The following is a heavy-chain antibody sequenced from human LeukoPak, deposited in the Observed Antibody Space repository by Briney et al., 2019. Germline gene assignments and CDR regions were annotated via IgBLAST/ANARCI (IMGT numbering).Heavy chain of an antibody. CDR3: ARGDMILDY. CDR2: INHSGST. D-gene: IGHD3-16*01. V-gene: IGHV4-34*01. Sequence: SETLSLTCAVYGVSFSGYYWSWIRQPPGKGLEWIGEINHSGSTNYNPSLKSRVTISVDTSKNQFSLRLSSVTAADTAVYYCARGDMILDYWGQGTLVTVSS. CDR1: GVSFSGYY. J-gene: IGHJ4*02.